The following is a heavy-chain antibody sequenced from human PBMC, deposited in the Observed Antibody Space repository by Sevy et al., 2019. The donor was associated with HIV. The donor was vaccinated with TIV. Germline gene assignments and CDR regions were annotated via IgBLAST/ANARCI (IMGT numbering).Heavy chain of an antibody. D-gene: IGHD2-2*03. Sequence: ASVKVSCKASGYTFTNYDINWVRQATGQWLEWMGWMNPNSGNTGYAQKFQGRVTMTRNTSISTAYTELSSLRSEDTAVYYCARGTVLLGIVVVPAARGWFDPWGQGTLVTVSS. CDR3: ARGTVLLGIVVVPAARGWFDP. CDR2: MNPNSGNT. CDR1: GYTFTNYD. J-gene: IGHJ5*02. V-gene: IGHV1-8*01.